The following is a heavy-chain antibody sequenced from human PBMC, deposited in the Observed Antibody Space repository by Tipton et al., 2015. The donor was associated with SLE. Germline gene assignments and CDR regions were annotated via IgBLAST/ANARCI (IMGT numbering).Heavy chain of an antibody. V-gene: IGHV4-34*01. CDR2: INHSGST. J-gene: IGHJ6*02. D-gene: IGHD5-18*01. CDR3: ARLRYRGYSYGSGYYYGMDV. Sequence: TLSLTCAVYGGSFRGYYWSWVRKPPGKGLEWIGEINHSGSTNYNPSLKSRVTISVDTSKNQFSRKLSSVTAADTAVYYCARLRYRGYSYGSGYYYGMDVWGQGTTVTVSS. CDR1: GGSFRGYY.